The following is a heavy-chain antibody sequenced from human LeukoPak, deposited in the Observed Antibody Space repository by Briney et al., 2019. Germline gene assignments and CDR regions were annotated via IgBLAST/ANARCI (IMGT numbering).Heavy chain of an antibody. Sequence: GASVKVSCKASGYTFTSYGISWVRQAPGQGLEWMGWISTYNGNTNYAQKLQGRVTMTTDTSTSTAYMELRSLRSDDPAVYYCATRYSSSWDAFDIWGQGTMVTVSS. CDR3: ATRYSSSWDAFDI. D-gene: IGHD6-13*01. CDR1: GYTFTSYG. V-gene: IGHV1-18*01. J-gene: IGHJ3*02. CDR2: ISTYNGNT.